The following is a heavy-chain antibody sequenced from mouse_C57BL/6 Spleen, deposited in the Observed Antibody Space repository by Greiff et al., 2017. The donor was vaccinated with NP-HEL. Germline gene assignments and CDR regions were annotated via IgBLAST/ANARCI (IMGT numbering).Heavy chain of an antibody. J-gene: IGHJ4*01. CDR3: SIYYYGSSYVSSFMDY. CDR1: GYTFTSYG. Sequence: QVQLKESGSELARPGASVKLSCKASGYTFTSYGISWVKQRTGQGLEWIGEIYPRSGNTYYNEKFKGKATLTADKSSSTAYMELRSLTSEDSAVYFCSIYYYGSSYVSSFMDYWGQGTSVTVSS. D-gene: IGHD1-1*01. CDR2: IYPRSGNT. V-gene: IGHV1-81*01.